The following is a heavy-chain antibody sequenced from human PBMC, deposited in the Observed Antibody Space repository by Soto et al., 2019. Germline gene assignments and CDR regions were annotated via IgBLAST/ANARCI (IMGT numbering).Heavy chain of an antibody. Sequence: GGSLRLSCAASGFTFSSYGMHWVRQAPGKGLEWVAVISYDGSNKYYADSVKGRFTISRDNSKNTLYLQMNSLRAEDTAVYYCAKDIQQWLSTRQYFQHWGQGTLVTVSS. V-gene: IGHV3-30*18. CDR2: ISYDGSNK. CDR3: AKDIQQWLSTRQYFQH. CDR1: GFTFSSYG. J-gene: IGHJ1*01. D-gene: IGHD6-19*01.